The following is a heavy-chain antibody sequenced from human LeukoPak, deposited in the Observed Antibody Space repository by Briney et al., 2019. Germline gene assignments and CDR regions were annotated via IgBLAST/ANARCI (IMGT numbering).Heavy chain of an antibody. D-gene: IGHD6-19*01. CDR2: ISAHNGNT. J-gene: IGHJ4*02. CDR1: AYTFTSYG. Sequence: ASVKVSCKASAYTFTSYGITWVRQAPGQGLEWMGWISAHNGNTNYAQKLQGRVTMTTDISTTTAYMELRSLSSDDTVVYYCARGGAYSSDWYVDYWGQGTLVTVSS. V-gene: IGHV1-18*01. CDR3: ARGGAYSSDWYVDY.